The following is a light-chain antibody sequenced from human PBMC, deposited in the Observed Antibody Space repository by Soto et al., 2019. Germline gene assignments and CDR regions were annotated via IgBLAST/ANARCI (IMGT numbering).Light chain of an antibody. J-gene: IGLJ1*01. CDR2: DVS. CDR3: GSFTTSSTVV. V-gene: IGLV2-14*03. CDR1: SSDVGAYNY. Sequence: QSALTQPASVSGSPGQSITISCTGSSSDVGAYNYVSWYQQQPDKAPKLMNYDVSDRPSGVSNRVSASKSGNTSSLTISGHQATDDAEYYCGSFTTSSTVVFGTGTKLTVL.